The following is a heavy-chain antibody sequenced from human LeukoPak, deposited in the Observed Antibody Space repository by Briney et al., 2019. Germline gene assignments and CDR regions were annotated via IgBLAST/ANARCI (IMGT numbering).Heavy chain of an antibody. CDR3: ARGPYYYDSSGYYFGGN. CDR1: GYSISSGYY. V-gene: IGHV4-38-2*02. D-gene: IGHD3-22*01. CDR2: IYHSGST. Sequence: SETLSLTCTVSGYSISSGYYWGWIRQPPGKGLEWIGSIYHSGSTYYNPSLKSRVTISVDTSKNQFSLKLSSVTAADTAVYYCARGPYYYDSSGYYFGGNWGQGTLVTVSS. J-gene: IGHJ4*02.